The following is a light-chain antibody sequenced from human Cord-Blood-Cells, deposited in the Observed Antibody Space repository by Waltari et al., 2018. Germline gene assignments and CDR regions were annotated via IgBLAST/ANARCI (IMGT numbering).Light chain of an antibody. Sequence: DIVMTQSPLSLPVTHGETASIYCRSSQSLLHSNGYNYLDWYLQKPGQSPQLLIYLGSNRASGVPDRFSGSGSGTDFTLKISRVEAEDVGVYYCMQALQTPLTFGGGTKVEIK. CDR2: LGS. V-gene: IGKV2-28*01. CDR3: MQALQTPLT. J-gene: IGKJ4*01. CDR1: QSLLHSNGYNY.